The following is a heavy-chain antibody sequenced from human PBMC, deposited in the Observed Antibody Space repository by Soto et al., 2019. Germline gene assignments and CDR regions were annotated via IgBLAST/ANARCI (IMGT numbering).Heavy chain of an antibody. J-gene: IGHJ6*02. V-gene: IGHV3-7*03. CDR3: AREGYCSRTSCPYGMDV. CDR1: GFTFSSYW. D-gene: IGHD2-2*01. Sequence: GGSLSVSCAASGFTFSSYWMSWVRQAPGKGLEWVANIKQDGSEKYYVDSVKGRFTISRDNAKNSLYLQMNSLRAEDTAVYYCAREGYCSRTSCPYGMDVWGQGTTVTVSS. CDR2: IKQDGSEK.